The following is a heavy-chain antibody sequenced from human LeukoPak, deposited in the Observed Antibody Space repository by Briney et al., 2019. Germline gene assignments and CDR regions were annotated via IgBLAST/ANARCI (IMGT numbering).Heavy chain of an antibody. CDR3: ARDNSLRDTAWWFDP. J-gene: IGHJ5*02. V-gene: IGHV1-46*01. CDR2: IDPSGDNT. D-gene: IGHD5-24*01. Sequence: ASVKLSCKASGYTFTNNFMHWVRQAPGQGLEWIGIIDPSGDNTWYAQKFQGRVTMTRDMATSTDYLEVSSLRSEDTAVYYCARDNSLRDTAWWFDPWGQGTLVTVSS. CDR1: GYTFTNNF.